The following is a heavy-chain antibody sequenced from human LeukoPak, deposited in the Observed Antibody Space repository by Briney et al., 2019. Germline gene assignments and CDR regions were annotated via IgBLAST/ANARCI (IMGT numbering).Heavy chain of an antibody. D-gene: IGHD3-3*01. J-gene: IGHJ4*02. CDR1: GYSFTSYW. Sequence: GESLQISCKGSGYSFTSYWIGWVRQMPGKGLEWMGIIYPGDSDTRYSPSFQGQVTISADKSISTAYLQWSSLKASDTAMYYCARRRRSSSYDFWSAYADYWGQGTLVTVSS. CDR2: IYPGDSDT. CDR3: ARRRRSSSYDFWSAYADY. V-gene: IGHV5-51*01.